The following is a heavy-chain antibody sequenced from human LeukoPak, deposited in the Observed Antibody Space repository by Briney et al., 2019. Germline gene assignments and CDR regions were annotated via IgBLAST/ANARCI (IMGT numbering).Heavy chain of an antibody. CDR2: IYYSGST. D-gene: IGHD2-15*01. CDR1: GGSISSGDYY. J-gene: IGHJ4*02. Sequence: PSQTLSLTCTVSGGSISSGDYYWSWIRQSPGKGLEWIGYIYYSGSTYYNPSLKSRVTISVDTSKNQFSLKLSSVTAADTAVYYCVRDCSGGSCYSDWGQGTLVTVSS. V-gene: IGHV4-30-4*01. CDR3: VRDCSGGSCYSD.